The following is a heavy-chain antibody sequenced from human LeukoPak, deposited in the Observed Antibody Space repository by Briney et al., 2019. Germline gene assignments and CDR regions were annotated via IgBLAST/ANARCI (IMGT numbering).Heavy chain of an antibody. CDR1: GFTFSSYS. Sequence: GGSLRLSCAASGFTFSSYSMDWVRQAPGKGLEWVSSISSSSSYIYYADSVKGRFTISRDNAKNSLYLQMNSLRAEDTAMYYCARGAGECSGGSCYVINWFDPWGQGTLVTVSS. CDR3: ARGAGECSGGSCYVINWFDP. V-gene: IGHV3-21*01. CDR2: ISSSSSYI. D-gene: IGHD2-15*01. J-gene: IGHJ5*02.